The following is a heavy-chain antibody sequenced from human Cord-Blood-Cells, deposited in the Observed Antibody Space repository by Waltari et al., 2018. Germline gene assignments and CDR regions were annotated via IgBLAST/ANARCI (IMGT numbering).Heavy chain of an antibody. CDR3: AHRQGIVGSYYQNDAFDI. J-gene: IGHJ3*02. CDR1: GFSLRPSGVG. V-gene: IGHV2-5*01. Sequence: QITLKESGPTLVKPTQTLTLTCTSSGFSLRPSGVGVGWIRQPPGKALEWLALIYWNDDKRYSPSLKSRLTITKDTSKNQVVLTMTNMDPVDTATYYCAHRQGIVGSYYQNDAFDIWGQGTMVTVSS. D-gene: IGHD1-26*01. CDR2: IYWNDDK.